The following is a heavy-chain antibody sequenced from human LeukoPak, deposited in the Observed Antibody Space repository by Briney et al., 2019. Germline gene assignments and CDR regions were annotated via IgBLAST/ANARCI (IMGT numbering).Heavy chain of an antibody. J-gene: IGHJ4*02. D-gene: IGHD6-19*01. CDR1: GFAFSSQA. Sequence: GGSLRLSCAASGFAFSSQAMGWVRQAPGKGLEWVSVISDSGGITYYADSVKGRFTISRDNSKNTPFLQMNSLRAEDTAVYFCAKDARRTSGWYFFDYWGQGTLVTVSS. CDR3: AKDARRTSGWYFFDY. CDR2: ISDSGGIT. V-gene: IGHV3-23*01.